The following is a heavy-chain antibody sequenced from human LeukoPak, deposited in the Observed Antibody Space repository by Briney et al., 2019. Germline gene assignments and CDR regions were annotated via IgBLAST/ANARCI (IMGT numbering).Heavy chain of an antibody. J-gene: IGHJ4*02. CDR3: ARGYALYSGRYIDFDY. Sequence: ASVKVSCKASGYTFTTYGISWVRQAPGQGLEWTGWINPNNGGTNYAQKFQGRVTMTRDTSISTAYMELSRLRSDDTAVYYCARGYALYSGRYIDFDYWGQGTLVTVSS. V-gene: IGHV1-2*02. CDR1: GYTFTTYG. D-gene: IGHD1-26*01. CDR2: INPNNGGT.